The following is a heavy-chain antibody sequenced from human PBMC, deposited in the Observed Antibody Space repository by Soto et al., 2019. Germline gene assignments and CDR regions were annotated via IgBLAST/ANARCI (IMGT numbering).Heavy chain of an antibody. J-gene: IGHJ3*02. V-gene: IGHV3-48*02. CDR3: ATLHYYYSSGYYLCAFDI. D-gene: IGHD3-22*01. CDR1: GFTFSSYS. Sequence: EVQLVESGGGLVQPGGSLRLSCAASGFTFSSYSMNWVRQAPGKGLEWVSYISSSSSTIYYADSVKGRFTISRDNAKNSLYLQMNSLRDEDTAVYYCATLHYYYSSGYYLCAFDIWGQGKMVTVSS. CDR2: ISSSSSTI.